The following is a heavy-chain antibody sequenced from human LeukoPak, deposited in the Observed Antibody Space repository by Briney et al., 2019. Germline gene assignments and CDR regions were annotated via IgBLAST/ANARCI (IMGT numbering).Heavy chain of an antibody. J-gene: IGHJ4*02. CDR3: ARDQGLEEMATIIDY. V-gene: IGHV4-39*07. CDR2: IFYSGNT. D-gene: IGHD5-24*01. CDR1: GGSISSSNYY. Sequence: SETLSLTCTVSGGSISSSNYYWGWIRQPPGKGLEWIGNIFYSGNTYYSPSLKSRVTISLDTSKNQFSLRLSSVTAADTAVYYCARDQGLEEMATIIDYWGLGTLVTVSS.